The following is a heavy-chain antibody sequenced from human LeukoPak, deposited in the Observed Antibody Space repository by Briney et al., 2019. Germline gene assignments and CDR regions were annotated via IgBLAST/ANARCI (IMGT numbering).Heavy chain of an antibody. CDR1: GFTFSSYA. J-gene: IGHJ4*02. Sequence: GGSLRLSCAASGFTFSSYAMSWVRQAPGKGLEWVSTISSSGGSTYYADSVKGRFTISRDNSKNTLYLQMNSLRADDTAVYYCAKGPETGRFDYWGQGTLVTVSS. CDR2: ISSSGGST. V-gene: IGHV3-23*01. CDR3: AKGPETGRFDY. D-gene: IGHD1-14*01.